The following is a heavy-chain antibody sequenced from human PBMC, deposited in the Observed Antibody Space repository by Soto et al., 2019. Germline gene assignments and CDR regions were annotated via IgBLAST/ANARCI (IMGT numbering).Heavy chain of an antibody. Sequence: QITLKESGPTLVKPTQTLTLTCTFSGFSLSTSGVGVGWIRQPPGKALEWLALIYWNDDKRYSPSLKSRLTITKDTSKNQVVLTMTNMDPVDTATYYCAHLFCSGGSCYRDYYYYGMDVWGQGTTVTVSS. CDR2: IYWNDDK. V-gene: IGHV2-5*01. CDR1: GFSLSTSGVG. CDR3: AHLFCSGGSCYRDYYYYGMDV. D-gene: IGHD2-15*01. J-gene: IGHJ6*02.